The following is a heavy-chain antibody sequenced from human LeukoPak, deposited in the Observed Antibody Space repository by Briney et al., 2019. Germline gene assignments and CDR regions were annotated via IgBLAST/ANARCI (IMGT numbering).Heavy chain of an antibody. CDR2: ISSSSSYI. CDR3: ARDYYDSSGYLDY. CDR1: GFTFSSYS. Sequence: GGSLRLSCAASGFTFSSYSMNWVRQAPGKGLEWVSSISSSSSYIYYADSVKGRFTISRDNAKNSLYLQTNSLGAEDTAVYYCARDYYDSSGYLDYWGQGTLVTVSS. J-gene: IGHJ4*02. D-gene: IGHD3-22*01. V-gene: IGHV3-21*01.